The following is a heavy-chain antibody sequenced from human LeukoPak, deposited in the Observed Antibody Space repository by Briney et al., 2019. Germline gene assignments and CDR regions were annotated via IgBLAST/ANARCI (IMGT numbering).Heavy chain of an antibody. CDR3: ARGASGWYYFDY. V-gene: IGHV3-21*01. D-gene: IGHD6-19*01. CDR1: GFTFSSYS. CDR2: ISSSSVFI. Sequence: AGGSLRLSCAASGFTFSSYSMNWVRQAPGKGLEWVSSISSSSVFIYYADSVKGRFTISRDNARNSLYLQMNSLRAEDTALYYCARGASGWYYFDYWGQGTLVTVSS. J-gene: IGHJ4*02.